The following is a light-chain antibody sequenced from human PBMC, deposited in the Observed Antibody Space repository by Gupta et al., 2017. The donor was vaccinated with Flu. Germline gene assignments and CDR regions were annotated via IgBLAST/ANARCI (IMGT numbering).Light chain of an antibody. J-gene: IGKJ4*01. Sequence: DIEMTQSPPTLSAAVGDRVTITCRASQNFKRWLAWYQQKPGNAPSLLIYKASTLEAGVPERFNGGGSGTEFVLSIADLQPHDVATYYCQQYDQYPLTFGGGTAVEIK. CDR1: QNFKRW. V-gene: IGKV1-5*03. CDR3: QQYDQYPLT. CDR2: KAS.